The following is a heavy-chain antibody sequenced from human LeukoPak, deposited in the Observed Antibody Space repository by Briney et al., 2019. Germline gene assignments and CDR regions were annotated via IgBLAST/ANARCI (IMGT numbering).Heavy chain of an antibody. CDR2: ISGNGGTT. CDR3: ARAWAHSRAGTPPFGY. V-gene: IGHV3-23*01. Sequence: PGGSLRLSCEASGFTFSRHVMSWVRQAPGKGLEWVSSISGNGGTTYYVDSVKGQFTISRDNSKNTLYLQMNSLRAEDTAVYYCARAWAHSRAGTPPFGYWGQGTLVTVSS. J-gene: IGHJ4*02. CDR1: GFTFSRHV. D-gene: IGHD6-19*01.